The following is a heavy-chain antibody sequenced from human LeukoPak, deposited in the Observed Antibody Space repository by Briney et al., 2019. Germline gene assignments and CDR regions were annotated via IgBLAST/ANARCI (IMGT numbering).Heavy chain of an antibody. J-gene: IGHJ4*02. V-gene: IGHV1-69*04. Sequence: GASVKVSCKASGGTFSSYAISWVRQAPGQGLEWMGRIIPILGIANYAQKFQGRVTITADKSTSTAYMELSSLRSEDTAVYYCARDAISSSWSYFDYWGQGTLVTVSS. CDR1: GGTFSSYA. CDR3: ARDAISSSWSYFDY. D-gene: IGHD6-13*01. CDR2: IIPILGIA.